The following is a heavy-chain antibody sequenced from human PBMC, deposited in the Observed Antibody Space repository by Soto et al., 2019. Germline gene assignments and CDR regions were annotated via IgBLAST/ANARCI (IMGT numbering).Heavy chain of an antibody. V-gene: IGHV4-39*01. CDR1: GGSISSSSSY. J-gene: IGHJ4*02. CDR2: VYYSGNT. Sequence: QLQLQESGPGLVTPSETLSLTCTVSGGSISSSSSYWAWIRQPPGTGLEWIGSVYYSGNTYYNPSITSRITMSVDTSKNHFSLRLTSVTAADTAVYYCARQNGDYVRDFDHWGQGTLVTVSS. CDR3: ARQNGDYVRDFDH. D-gene: IGHD3-10*02.